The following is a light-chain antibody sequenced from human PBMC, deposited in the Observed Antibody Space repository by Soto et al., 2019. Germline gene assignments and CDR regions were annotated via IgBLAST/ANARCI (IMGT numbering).Light chain of an antibody. CDR3: CSFTTASTWV. CDR2: EGS. Sequence: QSVLTQPASVSGSPGQSITISCTGSISDVGSYNLVSWYQQHPGKAPKLMIYEGSKRPSGVSNRLSGSKSGNTASLTISGLQAEDEADYYCCSFTTASTWVFGGGTKVTVL. CDR1: ISDVGSYNL. V-gene: IGLV2-23*01. J-gene: IGLJ3*02.